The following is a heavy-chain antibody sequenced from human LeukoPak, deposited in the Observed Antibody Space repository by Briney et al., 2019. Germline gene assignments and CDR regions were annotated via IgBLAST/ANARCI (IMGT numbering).Heavy chain of an antibody. Sequence: GGSPRLSCAAPGFTFSSYSMNWVRQAPGKGLEWVSYISSSSSTIYYAGSVKGRFTISRDNAKNSLYLQMNSLRAEDTAVYYCARDPTLYSIVDYYYGMDVWGQGTTVTVSS. J-gene: IGHJ6*02. CDR1: GFTFSSYS. CDR3: ARDPTLYSIVDYYYGMDV. CDR2: ISSSSSTI. D-gene: IGHD2-15*01. V-gene: IGHV3-48*01.